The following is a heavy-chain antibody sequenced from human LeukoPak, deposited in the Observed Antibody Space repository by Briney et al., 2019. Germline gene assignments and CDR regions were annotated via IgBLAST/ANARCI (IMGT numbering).Heavy chain of an antibody. Sequence: PGGSLRLSCAASGFTFSSYSMNWVRQAPGKGLEWVSSISSSSSYIYYADSVKGRFTISRDNAKNSLYLQMNSLRAEDTAVYYCARDLLSGRRDPGIAAAVDPWGQGTLITVSS. CDR3: ARDLLSGRRDPGIAAAVDP. CDR2: ISSSSSYI. CDR1: GFTFSSYS. V-gene: IGHV3-21*01. J-gene: IGHJ5*02. D-gene: IGHD6-13*01.